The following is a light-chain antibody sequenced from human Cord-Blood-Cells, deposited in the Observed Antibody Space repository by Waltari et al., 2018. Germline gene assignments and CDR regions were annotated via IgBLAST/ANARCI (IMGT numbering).Light chain of an antibody. J-gene: IGKJ4*01. Sequence: IVMTQSPDSLAVALGERATINGKSSQSVLYSSNNKTYLAWYQQKPGQPPKLLIYWASTRESGVPDRFSGSGSETDFTLTISSLQAEDVAVYYCQQYYSTPLPFGGGTKVEIK. CDR2: WAS. V-gene: IGKV4-1*01. CDR1: QSVLYSSNNKTY. CDR3: QQYYSTPLP.